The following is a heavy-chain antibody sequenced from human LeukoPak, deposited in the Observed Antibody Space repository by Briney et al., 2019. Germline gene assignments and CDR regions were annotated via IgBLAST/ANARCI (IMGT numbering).Heavy chain of an antibody. V-gene: IGHV4-30-2*01. CDR1: GGSISSADYY. J-gene: IGHJ5*02. D-gene: IGHD2-15*01. CDR3: ARGGYYCSGGSCYDWFDP. Sequence: PSQTLSLTCTVSGGSISSADYYWTWIRQPPGKGLEWIGYISHSGGTYYNSSLLSRVTISADRSKNQFFLTLGSVTAADTAVYYCARGGYYCSGGSCYDWFDPWGQGTLVTVSS. CDR2: ISHSGGT.